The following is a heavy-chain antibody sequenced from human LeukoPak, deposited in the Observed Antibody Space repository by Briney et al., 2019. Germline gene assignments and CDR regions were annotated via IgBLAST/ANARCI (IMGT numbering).Heavy chain of an antibody. CDR2: VSASGGNR. CDR1: GFMFSTYA. D-gene: IGHD4-17*01. CDR3: AKSSLYGDFPNDY. J-gene: IGHJ4*02. V-gene: IGHV3-23*01. Sequence: GGSLRLSCAASGFMFSTYAMTWLRQAPGKGLEWVSVVSASGGNRYYADSVKGRFTISRDNSKNTLYLQMNSLRAEDTAVYYCAKSSLYGDFPNDYWGQGTLVTVSS.